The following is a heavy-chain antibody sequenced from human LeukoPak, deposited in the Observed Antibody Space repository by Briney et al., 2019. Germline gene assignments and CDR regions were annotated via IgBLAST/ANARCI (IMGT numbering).Heavy chain of an antibody. V-gene: IGHV3-33*01. J-gene: IGHJ4*02. CDR3: TTRVVTTNDY. CDR2: IWYDGTNK. D-gene: IGHD2-21*02. CDR1: GFSFSSYG. Sequence: GGSLRLSCAASGFSFSSYGMHWVRQAPGKGLEWVAVIWYDGTNKYYADSVKGRFTISRDNSKNTLYLQMNSLRAEDTAVYYCTTRVVTTNDYWGQGTLVTVSS.